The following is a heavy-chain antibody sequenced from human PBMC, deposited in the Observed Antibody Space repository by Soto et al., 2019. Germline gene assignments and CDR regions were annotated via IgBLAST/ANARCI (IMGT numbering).Heavy chain of an antibody. Sequence: EVQLVESGGGLVKPGGSLRLSCAASGFTFSSYWMSWVRQAPGKGLEWVANIKQDGSEKYYVDSVKGRFTISRDNAKNSLYLQMNSLRAEDTAVYYCAREDGYCSGGSCYGLYYYYGMDVWGQGTTVTVSS. CDR3: AREDGYCSGGSCYGLYYYYGMDV. J-gene: IGHJ6*02. CDR2: IKQDGSEK. V-gene: IGHV3-7*03. CDR1: GFTFSSYW. D-gene: IGHD2-15*01.